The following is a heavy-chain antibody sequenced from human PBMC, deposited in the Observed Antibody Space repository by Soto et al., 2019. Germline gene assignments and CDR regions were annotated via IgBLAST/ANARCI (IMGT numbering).Heavy chain of an antibody. CDR2: IYYSGRT. V-gene: IGHV4-39*01. J-gene: IGHJ4*02. CDR3: ARQPYDSSDYLDY. D-gene: IGHD3-22*01. Sequence: TSETLSLTCTVSGDSISSSTYYWGWIRQPPGKGLEWIGSIYYSGRTYYNPSLKSRVTISVDTSRIHFSLKLISVTAADTAVYFCARQPYDSSDYLDYWGQGPRFPVSS. CDR1: GDSISSSTYY.